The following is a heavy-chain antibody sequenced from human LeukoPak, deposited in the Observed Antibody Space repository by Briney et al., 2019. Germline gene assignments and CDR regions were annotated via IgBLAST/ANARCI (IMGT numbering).Heavy chain of an antibody. CDR1: GGSISNYY. CDR3: ARDARYGSGSYLDY. CDR2: IFYSGGT. Sequence: PSETLSLTCTVSGGSISNYYWNWIRQPPGKGLEWIGYIFYSGGTNYNPSLKSRVTISVDTSKNQFSLQLSSVTAADTAVYYCARDARYGSGSYLDYWGQGALVTVSS. J-gene: IGHJ4*02. D-gene: IGHD3-10*01. V-gene: IGHV4-59*01.